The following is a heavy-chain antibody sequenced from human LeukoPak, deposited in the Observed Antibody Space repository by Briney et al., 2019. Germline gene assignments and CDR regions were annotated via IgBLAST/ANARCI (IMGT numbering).Heavy chain of an antibody. D-gene: IGHD3-10*01. V-gene: IGHV1-2*02. CDR1: AYTFTSFG. CDR2: INPDSGGT. Sequence: ASVKVSCKASAYTFTSFGISWVRQAPGQGLEWMGWINPDSGGTNYAQKFQGRVTMTRDTSISTAYMELSRLRSDDTAVYYCARVREYYGSGGWYDPWGQGTLVTVSS. CDR3: ARVREYYGSGGWYDP. J-gene: IGHJ5*02.